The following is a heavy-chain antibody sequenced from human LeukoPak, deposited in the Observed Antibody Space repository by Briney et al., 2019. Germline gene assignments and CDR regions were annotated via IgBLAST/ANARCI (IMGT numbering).Heavy chain of an antibody. D-gene: IGHD6-19*01. Sequence: RGESLKISCKGSGYSFTSYWIGWVRQMPGKGLEWMGIIYPGDSDTRYSPSFQGQVTISADKSISTAYLQWSSLKASDTAMYYCARGPDSSGPGPYYFDYWGQGTLVTVSS. J-gene: IGHJ4*02. CDR3: ARGPDSSGPGPYYFDY. V-gene: IGHV5-51*01. CDR2: IYPGDSDT. CDR1: GYSFTSYW.